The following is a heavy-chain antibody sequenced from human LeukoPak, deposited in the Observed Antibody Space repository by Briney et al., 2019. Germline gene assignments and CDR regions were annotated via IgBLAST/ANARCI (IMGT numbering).Heavy chain of an antibody. D-gene: IGHD1-26*01. Sequence: GGSLRLSCAASGFTFSNCAMNWVRQAPGKGLEWVSDISASGGSTNYADAVKGRFTISRDNSKNTLYLQMNSLRVEDAAVYYCAKGASASRHFDYWGQGTLVTVSS. CDR2: ISASGGST. CDR1: GFTFSNCA. CDR3: AKGASASRHFDY. V-gene: IGHV3-23*01. J-gene: IGHJ4*02.